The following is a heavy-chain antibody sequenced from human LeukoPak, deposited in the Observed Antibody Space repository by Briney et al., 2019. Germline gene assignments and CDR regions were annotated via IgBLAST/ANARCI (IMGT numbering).Heavy chain of an antibody. Sequence: GESLRLSCAASGFTFSSYAMHWVRQAPGKGLEWVSGISWSSGIIGYADSVKGRFTISRDNAKNSLYLQMESLRAEDTAVYYCAKDTGSPADAITMEDNAFDIWGQGTMVTVSS. CDR2: ISWSSGII. CDR3: AKDTGSPADAITMEDNAFDI. J-gene: IGHJ3*02. D-gene: IGHD3-3*01. V-gene: IGHV3-9*01. CDR1: GFTFSSYA.